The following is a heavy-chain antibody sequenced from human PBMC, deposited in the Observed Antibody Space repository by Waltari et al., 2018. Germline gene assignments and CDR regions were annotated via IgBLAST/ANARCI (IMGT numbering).Heavy chain of an antibody. CDR1: GFTFSSYT. J-gene: IGHJ4*02. CDR2: ISGGSRYT. D-gene: IGHD3-16*01. V-gene: IGHV3-21*02. Sequence: EVQLVGSGGGLVKPGGSLRLSCAASGFTFSSYTMNWVRQAPGKGLEWVSSISGGSRYTYYADSVNGRFTISRDNGKNSLYLQMNSLRVEDTAVYYCAREWGVMIGTAAYYLDHWTQGTLVTVSS. CDR3: AREWGVMIGTAAYYLDH.